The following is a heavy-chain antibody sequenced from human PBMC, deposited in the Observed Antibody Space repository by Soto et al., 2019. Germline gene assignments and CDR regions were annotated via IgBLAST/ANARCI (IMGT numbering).Heavy chain of an antibody. V-gene: IGHV1-69*01. Sequence: QVPLVQSGAEVKKPGSSVTVSCKASGGTFSSYAIHWGRQAHGQGLEWMGGIIPMYGPAKYAQRFQGRVTITAEESTTTVYMELTSLTSQDTAVYYCARVTSMVRGVIDNWFDPWGHGTLVTVSS. J-gene: IGHJ5*02. CDR1: GGTFSSYA. D-gene: IGHD3-10*01. CDR2: IIPMYGPA. CDR3: ARVTSMVRGVIDNWFDP.